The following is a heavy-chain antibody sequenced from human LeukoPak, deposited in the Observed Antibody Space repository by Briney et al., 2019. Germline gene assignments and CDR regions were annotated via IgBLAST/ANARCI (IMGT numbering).Heavy chain of an antibody. CDR3: TTEDGIVGAY. CDR1: GFTFSNAW. Sequence: GGPLRLSCAASGFTFSNAWMSWVRKAPGKGLEWVGRIKSKTDGGTTGYPAPVKGRFTISRDDSKNTLYLQMNSLKTEDTAVYYCTTEDGIVGAYWGQGTLVTVSS. CDR2: IKSKTDGGTT. D-gene: IGHD1-26*01. V-gene: IGHV3-15*01. J-gene: IGHJ4*02.